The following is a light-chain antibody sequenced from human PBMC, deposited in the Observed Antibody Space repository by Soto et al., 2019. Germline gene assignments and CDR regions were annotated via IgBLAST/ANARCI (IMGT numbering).Light chain of an antibody. CDR3: QQYNNWPRAT. CDR1: QSIINN. J-gene: IGKJ4*01. CDR2: RTS. Sequence: DIVLTQSPAPLSVSPGERATLSCKSSQSIINNLAWYQQQPGQAPRLIMFRTSTRATGVPARFSGSGAGTEFNMTISSLQSDDFSVYYCQQYNNWPRATLGGGTKVDI. V-gene: IGKV3-15*01.